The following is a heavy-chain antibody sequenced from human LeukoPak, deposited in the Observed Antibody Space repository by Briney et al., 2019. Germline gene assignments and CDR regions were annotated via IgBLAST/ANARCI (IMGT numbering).Heavy chain of an antibody. CDR2: LTGSGGST. Sequence: AGGSLRLSCAASGFTFSSSSMSWVRQAPGKGLEWVSALTGSGGSTYYADSVKGRFTISRDNSKKTLFLQMNSLRAEDTAVYYCAKDLAPAAYWGQGTLVNVSS. CDR3: AKDLAPAAY. J-gene: IGHJ4*02. CDR1: GFTFSSSS. D-gene: IGHD2-2*01. V-gene: IGHV3-23*01.